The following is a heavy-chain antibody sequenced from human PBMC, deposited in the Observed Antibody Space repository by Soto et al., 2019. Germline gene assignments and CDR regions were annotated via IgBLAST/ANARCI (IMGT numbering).Heavy chain of an antibody. V-gene: IGHV3-23*01. D-gene: IGHD3-10*01. CDR1: GFTFSSYA. CDR2: ISGSGGST. J-gene: IGHJ6*03. Sequence: GGSLRLSCAASGFTFSSYAMSWVRQAPGKGLEWVSAISGSGGSTYYADSVKGRFTISRDNSKNTLYLQMNSLRAEDTAVYYCAKRGSFGKSGSYYLMDYYYYYMDVWGKGTTVTVSS. CDR3: AKRGSFGKSGSYYLMDYYYYYMDV.